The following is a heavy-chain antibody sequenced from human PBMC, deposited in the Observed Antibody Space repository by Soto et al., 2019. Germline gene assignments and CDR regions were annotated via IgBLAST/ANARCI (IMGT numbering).Heavy chain of an antibody. J-gene: IGHJ6*03. V-gene: IGHV3-23*01. Sequence: EVQLWESGGGLVQPGGSLRLSCAASGFTFRSYAMSWVRQAPGKGLEWVSVISSSGGSTYYEDSVKGRFTISRANSKNTLYLQMNGLRAEDTAVYYCAKSPDCTTTTCYGYYYYMDVWGKGTTVTVSS. CDR1: GFTFRSYA. CDR2: ISSSGGST. D-gene: IGHD2-2*01. CDR3: AKSPDCTTTTCYGYYYYMDV.